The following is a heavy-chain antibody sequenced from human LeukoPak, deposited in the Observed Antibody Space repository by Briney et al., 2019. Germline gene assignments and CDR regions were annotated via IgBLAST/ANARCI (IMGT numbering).Heavy chain of an antibody. Sequence: SETLSLTCAVYGGSFSGYFWSWIRQPPGKGLEWIGEINHRGSTNYNPSLKSRVTISVDTSKNQFSLKLSSVTAADTAVYYCARRREGSSSVDSWGQGSLVTVSS. CDR2: INHRGST. V-gene: IGHV4-34*01. CDR3: ARRREGSSSVDS. J-gene: IGHJ4*02. D-gene: IGHD6-6*01. CDR1: GGSFSGYF.